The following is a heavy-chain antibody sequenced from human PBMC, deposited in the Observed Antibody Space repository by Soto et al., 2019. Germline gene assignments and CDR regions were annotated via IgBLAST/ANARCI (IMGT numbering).Heavy chain of an antibody. J-gene: IGHJ4*02. CDR1: GFTFRSYG. CDR3: VKDAGIEPQVYYFDY. Sequence: LRLSCAASGFTFRSYGMHWVRQAPGKGLEWVAVISYDGSNKYYADSVNGRFTISRDNSQNTLYLQMNSLRAEDTAVYYCVKDAGIEPQVYYFDYWGQGTLVTVSS. D-gene: IGHD6-13*01. V-gene: IGHV3-30*18. CDR2: ISYDGSNK.